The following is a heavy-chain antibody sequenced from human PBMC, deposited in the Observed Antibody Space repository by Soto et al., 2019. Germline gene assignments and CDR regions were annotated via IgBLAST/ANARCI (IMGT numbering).Heavy chain of an antibody. V-gene: IGHV4-4*02. Sequence: QVQLQESGPGLVKPSGTLSLTCAASGGSISSSNWWSWVRQPAGKGLGWIGEIYHSGSTNYNPSLKSRVTEAVDKSKNQFSLKRGSVTAADTAVYDCARDFWFVRYGMDVWGQGTTVTVSS. CDR1: GGSISSSNW. J-gene: IGHJ6*02. D-gene: IGHD3-3*01. CDR3: ARDFWFVRYGMDV. CDR2: IYHSGST.